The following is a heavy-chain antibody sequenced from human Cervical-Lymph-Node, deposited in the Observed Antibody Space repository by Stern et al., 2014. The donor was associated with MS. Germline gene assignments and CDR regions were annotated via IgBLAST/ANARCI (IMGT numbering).Heavy chain of an antibody. Sequence: VQLVESGGGVVQPGRSLRLSCAASGFTFSSYGMHWVRQAPGKGLEWVAVIWYDGSNKYYADSVKGRFTISRDNSKNTLYLQMNSLRAEDTAVYYCARDDSSGYYYYYYGMDVWGQGTTVTVSS. CDR3: ARDDSSGYYYYYYGMDV. D-gene: IGHD3-22*01. CDR2: IWYDGSNK. J-gene: IGHJ6*02. CDR1: GFTFSSYG. V-gene: IGHV3-33*01.